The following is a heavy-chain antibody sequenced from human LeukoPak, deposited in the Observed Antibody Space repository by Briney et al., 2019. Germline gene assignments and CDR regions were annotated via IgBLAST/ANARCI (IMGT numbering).Heavy chain of an antibody. V-gene: IGHV3-7*01. Sequence: PGGSLRLSCAASGFTFNTYGMTWVRQAPGKGLEWVANINKDGSEKYYVDSVKGRFFISRDNAKTSVFLQVNDLRAEDTAVYYCARCPPVTYNFWSGSYRTVYYYYYMDVWGKGTTVTVSS. CDR3: ARCPPVTYNFWSGSYRTVYYYYYMDV. D-gene: IGHD3-3*01. CDR1: GFTFNTYG. CDR2: INKDGSEK. J-gene: IGHJ6*03.